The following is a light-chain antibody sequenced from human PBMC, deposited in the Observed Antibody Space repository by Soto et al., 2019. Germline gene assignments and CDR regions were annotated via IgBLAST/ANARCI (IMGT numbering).Light chain of an antibody. CDR2: KVS. V-gene: IGKV2-30*01. Sequence: DVVLAQSPLSLPVNPGQPASISCRSSQSLVKSDGSTDFSWFHQRPGQSPRRLVDKVSNRDSGVPDRFSGSGSGTDFTLKISRVEAEDVGVYFCQQYSNWPYTFGQGTKVDIK. CDR1: QSLVKSDGSTD. CDR3: QQYSNWPYT. J-gene: IGKJ2*01.